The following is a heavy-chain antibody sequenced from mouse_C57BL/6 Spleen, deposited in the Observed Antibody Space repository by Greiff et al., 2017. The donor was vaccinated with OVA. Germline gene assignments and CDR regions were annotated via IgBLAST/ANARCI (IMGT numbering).Heavy chain of an antibody. J-gene: IGHJ2*01. CDR1: GYTFTSYW. CDR2: INPSSGYT. V-gene: IGHV1-7*01. Sequence: VQRVESGAELAKPGASVKLSCKASGYTFTSYWMHWVKQRPGQGLEWIGYINPSSGYTKYNQKFKDKATLTADKSSSTAYMQLSSLTYEDSAVYYCARSDYVDYYFDYWGQGTTLTVSS. CDR3: ARSDYVDYYFDY. D-gene: IGHD1-1*01.